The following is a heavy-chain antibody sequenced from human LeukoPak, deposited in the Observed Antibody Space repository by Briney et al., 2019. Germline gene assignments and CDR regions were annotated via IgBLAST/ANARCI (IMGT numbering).Heavy chain of an antibody. Sequence: GSLRLSCAASGFTFSSYGMHWVRQAPGKGLEWVAVISYDGTNKYYADSVKGRFTISRDKSKNTLYLQMNSLRAEDTAVYYCARAALELYFDYWGQGTLVTVSS. J-gene: IGHJ4*02. CDR2: ISYDGTNK. CDR3: ARAALELYFDY. D-gene: IGHD1-1*01. CDR1: GFTFSSYG. V-gene: IGHV3-30*03.